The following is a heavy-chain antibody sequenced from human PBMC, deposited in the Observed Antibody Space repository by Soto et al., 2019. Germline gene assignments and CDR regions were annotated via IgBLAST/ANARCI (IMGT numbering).Heavy chain of an antibody. CDR2: INPNSGGT. V-gene: IGHV1-2*04. Sequence: GASVKVSCKASGYTFTGYYMHWVRQAPGQGLEWMGWINPNSGGTNYAQKFQGWVTMTRDTSISTAYMELSRLRSDDTAVYYCARGLIAAAGTWSDYWGQGTLVTVSS. J-gene: IGHJ4*02. D-gene: IGHD6-13*01. CDR1: GYTFTGYY. CDR3: ARGLIAAAGTWSDY.